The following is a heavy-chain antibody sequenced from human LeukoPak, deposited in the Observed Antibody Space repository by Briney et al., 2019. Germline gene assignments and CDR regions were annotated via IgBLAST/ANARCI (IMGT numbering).Heavy chain of an antibody. CDR1: GFTFSSYG. Sequence: PGGPLRLSCAASGFTFSSYGMHWVRQAPGKGLEWVAVISYDGSNKYYADSVKGRFTISRDNSKNTLYLQMNSLRAEDTAVYYCARYYYDDSAYYHNSFDYWGQGTLVTVSS. CDR2: ISYDGSNK. V-gene: IGHV3-30*03. CDR3: ARYYYDDSAYYHNSFDY. D-gene: IGHD3-22*01. J-gene: IGHJ4*02.